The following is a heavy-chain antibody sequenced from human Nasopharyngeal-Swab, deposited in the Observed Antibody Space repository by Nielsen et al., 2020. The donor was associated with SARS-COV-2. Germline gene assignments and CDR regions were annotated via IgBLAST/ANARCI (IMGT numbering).Heavy chain of an antibody. Sequence: SETLSLTCTVSGGSISSYYWSWIRQPPGKGLEWIGYIYYSGSTNYNPSLKSRVTISVDTSKNQFSLKLSSVTAADTAVYYCARERLGRIAASKAPGNWFDPWGQGTLVTVSS. CDR2: IYYSGST. CDR3: ARERLGRIAASKAPGNWFDP. CDR1: GGSISSYY. V-gene: IGHV4-59*13. J-gene: IGHJ5*02. D-gene: IGHD6-13*01.